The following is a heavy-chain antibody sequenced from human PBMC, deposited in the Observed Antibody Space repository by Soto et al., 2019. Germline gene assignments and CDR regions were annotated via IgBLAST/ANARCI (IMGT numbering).Heavy chain of an antibody. CDR2: ISYDGSNK. D-gene: IGHD3-10*01. CDR1: GFTFSSYG. Sequence: PGGSLRLSCAASGFTFSSYGMHWVRQAPGKGLEWVAFISYDGSNKYYADSVKGRFTISRDNSKNTLYLQMNSLRAEDTAVYYCAVNLDYYYGMDVWGQGTTVTVSS. V-gene: IGHV3-30*03. CDR3: AVNLDYYYGMDV. J-gene: IGHJ6*02.